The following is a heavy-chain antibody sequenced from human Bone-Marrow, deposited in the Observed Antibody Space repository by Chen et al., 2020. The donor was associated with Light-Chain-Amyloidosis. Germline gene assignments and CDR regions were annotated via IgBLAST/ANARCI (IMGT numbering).Heavy chain of an antibody. CDR1: GFTFSSHW. CDR2: IKEYGSQK. J-gene: IGHJ4*02. CDR3: ARDHSSGWYPYQDY. V-gene: IGHV3-7*03. D-gene: IGHD6-13*01. Sequence: EVQLVESGGGLVQPGGSLHLSCAASGFTFSSHWMSWVRPARGKGLEWVANIKEYGSQKYYVYSVKGQFTISRDNAKNSLYLQMNSLRAEDTAVYYCARDHSSGWYPYQDYWGQGTLVSVSS.